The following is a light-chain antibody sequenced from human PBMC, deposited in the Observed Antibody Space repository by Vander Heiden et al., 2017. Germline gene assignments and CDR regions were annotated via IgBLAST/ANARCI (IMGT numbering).Light chain of an antibody. CDR3: QRYNSYPRT. J-gene: IGKJ1*01. Sequence: DIQMTQSPSTLSASVGDRVTITCRASQSISSWLAWYQQKPGKAPKLLIYDASSLESGVPSRFSGSGSGTEFTLTISSLQPDDFATYYCQRYNSYPRTFGPGTKVEIK. CDR2: DAS. V-gene: IGKV1-5*01. CDR1: QSISSW.